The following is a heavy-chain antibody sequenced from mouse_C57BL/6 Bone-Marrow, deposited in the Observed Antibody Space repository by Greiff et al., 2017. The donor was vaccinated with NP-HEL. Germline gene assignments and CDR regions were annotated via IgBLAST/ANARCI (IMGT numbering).Heavy chain of an antibody. D-gene: IGHD1-1*01. CDR1: GFTFSSYA. CDR3: ARDGAVVATNYAMDY. V-gene: IGHV5-4*01. J-gene: IGHJ4*01. CDR2: ISDGGSYT. Sequence: EVQGVESGGGLVKPGGSLKLSCAASGFTFSSYAMSWVRQTPEKRLEWVATISDGGSYTYYPDNVKGRFTISRDNAKNNLYLQMSHLTSEDTAMYYCARDGAVVATNYAMDYWGHGTSVTVSS.